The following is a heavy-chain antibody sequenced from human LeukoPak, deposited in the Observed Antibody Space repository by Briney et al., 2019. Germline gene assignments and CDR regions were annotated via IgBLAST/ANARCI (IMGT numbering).Heavy chain of an antibody. CDR3: AREYGSGSYTGIDY. CDR2: ISAYNSAYNGNT. Sequence: ASVKVSCKAYGYTLTNYNMHWLRQAPGQGLEWMGWISAYNSAYNGNTHYAQKLQGRVTMTTDTSTNTGYMELRSLRSDDTAVYYCAREYGSGSYTGIDYWGQGTLVTVSS. J-gene: IGHJ4*02. D-gene: IGHD3-10*01. V-gene: IGHV1-18*04. CDR1: GYTLTNYN.